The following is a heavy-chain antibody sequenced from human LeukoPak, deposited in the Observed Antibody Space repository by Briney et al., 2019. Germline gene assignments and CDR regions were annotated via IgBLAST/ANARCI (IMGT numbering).Heavy chain of an antibody. V-gene: IGHV3-23*01. Sequence: GGSLRLSCAASGFTFSSYAMSWVRQALGKGLEWVSAISGSGGSTYYADSVKGRFTISRDNSKNTLYLQMNSLRAEDTAVYYCAKDLGRYSSSWTDPFDIRGQGTMVTVSS. CDR3: AKDLGRYSSSWTDPFDI. D-gene: IGHD6-13*01. CDR1: GFTFSSYA. CDR2: ISGSGGST. J-gene: IGHJ3*02.